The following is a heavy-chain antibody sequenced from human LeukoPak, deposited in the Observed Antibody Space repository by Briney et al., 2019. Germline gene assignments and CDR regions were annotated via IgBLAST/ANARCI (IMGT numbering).Heavy chain of an antibody. D-gene: IGHD5-18*01. CDR3: AKAVGYSYGYRFDY. Sequence: GRSLRLSCAASGFTFSSYAMHWVRQAPGKGLEWVAVISYDGSNKYYANSVKGRFTISRDNSKNTLYLQMNSLRAEDTAVYYCAKAVGYSYGYRFDYWGQGTLVTVSS. V-gene: IGHV3-30-3*01. J-gene: IGHJ4*02. CDR1: GFTFSSYA. CDR2: ISYDGSNK.